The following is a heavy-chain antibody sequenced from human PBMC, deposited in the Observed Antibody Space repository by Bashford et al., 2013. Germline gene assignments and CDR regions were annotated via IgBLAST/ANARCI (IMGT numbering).Heavy chain of an antibody. CDR3: ARDPGYFDY. Sequence: GGSLRLSCAASGFTFSSYAMHWVRQAPGKGLEWVAVISYDGSNKYYADSVKGRFTISRDNSKNTLYLQMNSLRAEDTAVYYCARDPGYFDYWGQGTLVTVSS. J-gene: IGHJ4*02. CDR1: GFTFSSYA. CDR2: ISYDGSNK. V-gene: IGHV3-30-3*01.